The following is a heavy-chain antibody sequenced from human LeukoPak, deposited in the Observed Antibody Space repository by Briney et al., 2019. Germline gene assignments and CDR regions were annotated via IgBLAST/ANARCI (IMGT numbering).Heavy chain of an antibody. Sequence: SEPLSLTCTVSGGSMSSSSYYWGWIRQPPGKGREGIGSIYYSGSTYYNPSLKRRVTISVDTSKNQFSLKLSSVTAADTAVYYCARGGRIAAAGLTYYSDYWGQGTLATVPS. CDR1: GGSMSSSSYY. CDR3: ARGGRIAAAGLTYYSDY. V-gene: IGHV4-39*01. J-gene: IGHJ4*02. D-gene: IGHD6-13*01. CDR2: IYYSGST.